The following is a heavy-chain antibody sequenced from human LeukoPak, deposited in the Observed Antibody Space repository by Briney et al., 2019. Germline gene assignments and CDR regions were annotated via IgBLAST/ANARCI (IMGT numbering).Heavy chain of an antibody. Sequence: GGSLRLSCTASGFTFGDYAMSWFRQAPGKGLEWVGFIRSKAYGGTTEYAASVKGRFTISRDDSKSIAYLQMNSLKTEDTAVYYCTRDGFLEWLPWANYWGQGTLVTVSS. CDR2: IRSKAYGGTT. V-gene: IGHV3-49*03. CDR1: GFTFGDYA. D-gene: IGHD3-3*01. J-gene: IGHJ4*02. CDR3: TRDGFLEWLPWANY.